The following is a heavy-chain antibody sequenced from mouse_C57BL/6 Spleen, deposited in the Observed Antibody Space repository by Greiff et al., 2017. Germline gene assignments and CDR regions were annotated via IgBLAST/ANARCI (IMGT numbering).Heavy chain of an antibody. CDR2: INPNNGGT. D-gene: IGHD1-1*01. Sequence: VQLQQSGPELVKPGASVKISCKASGYTFTDYYMNWVKQSHGKSLEWIGDINPNNGGTSYNQKFKGKATLTVDKSSSTAYMELRSLTSEDSAVYYCARLGITTVVATDVWGTGTTVTVSS. V-gene: IGHV1-26*01. CDR1: GYTFTDYY. CDR3: ARLGITTVVATDV. J-gene: IGHJ1*03.